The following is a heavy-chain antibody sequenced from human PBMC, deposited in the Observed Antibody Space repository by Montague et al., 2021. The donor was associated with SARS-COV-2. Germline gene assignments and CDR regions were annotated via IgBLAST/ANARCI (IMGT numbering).Heavy chain of an antibody. V-gene: IGHV4-39*07. Sequence: SETLSLTCTVSGGSISSSSYYWGWIRQPPGKGLEWIGSIYYSGSTYYNPSLKSRVTISVDTSKNQFSLKLSSVTAADTAVYYCARDQGYNRNYYYYYGMDVWGQGTPVTVSS. D-gene: IGHD1-14*01. CDR3: ARDQGYNRNYYYYYGMDV. J-gene: IGHJ6*02. CDR1: GGSISSSSYY. CDR2: IYYSGST.